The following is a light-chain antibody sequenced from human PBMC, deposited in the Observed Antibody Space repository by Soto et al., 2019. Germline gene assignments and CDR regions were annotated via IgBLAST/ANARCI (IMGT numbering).Light chain of an antibody. J-gene: IGKJ1*01. CDR3: QQYGSSLTWT. CDR1: QSVSSSY. V-gene: IGKV3-20*01. CDR2: GAS. Sequence: EIVLTQSPGTLSLSPGERATLSCRASQSVSSSYLAWYQQKPGQAPRLLIYGASSRATGIPDRFSGSGSGTGFTLTISRLEPEDFAVYYCQQYGSSLTWTFGQGTKVESK.